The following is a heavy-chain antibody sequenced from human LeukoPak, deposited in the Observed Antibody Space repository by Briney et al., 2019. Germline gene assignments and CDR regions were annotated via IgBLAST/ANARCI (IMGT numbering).Heavy chain of an antibody. D-gene: IGHD4-17*01. V-gene: IGHV4-38-2*02. CDR3: ARSIDDYGDYVGWYFDL. J-gene: IGHJ2*01. CDR2: IYHSGST. Sequence: SETLSLTCTVSGYSISSGYYWGWIRQPPGEGLEWIGSIYHSGSTYYNPSLKSRVTISVDTSKNQFSLKLSSVTAADTAVYYCARSIDDYGDYVGWYFDLWGRGTLVTVSS. CDR1: GYSISSGYY.